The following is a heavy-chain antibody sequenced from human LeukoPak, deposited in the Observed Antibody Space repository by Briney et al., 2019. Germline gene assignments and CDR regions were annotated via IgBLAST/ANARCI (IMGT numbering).Heavy chain of an antibody. J-gene: IGHJ5*02. CDR1: GGSISSSSYY. CDR2: IYYSGST. CDR3: ARGGYSSGWYHAYNWFDP. D-gene: IGHD6-19*01. V-gene: IGHV4-39*07. Sequence: SETLSLTCTVSGGSISSSSYYWGWIRQPPGKGLEWIGSIYYSGSTYYNPSLKSRVTISVDTSKNQFSLKLSSVTAADTAVYYCARGGYSSGWYHAYNWFDPWGQGTLVTVSS.